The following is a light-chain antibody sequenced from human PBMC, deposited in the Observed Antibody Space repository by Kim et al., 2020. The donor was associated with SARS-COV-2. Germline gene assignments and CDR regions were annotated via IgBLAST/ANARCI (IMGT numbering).Light chain of an antibody. CDR1: QSVSGW. CDR3: QHYSGSSRT. J-gene: IGKJ1*01. Sequence: AAIGDRYTISCRASQSVSGWLALCQQKPGKAPKLLIYEASSLESEVPSRFSGSGYGTEFTLTISSLQPDDFATYYCQHYSGSSRTFGQGTKVGIK. CDR2: EAS. V-gene: IGKV1-5*03.